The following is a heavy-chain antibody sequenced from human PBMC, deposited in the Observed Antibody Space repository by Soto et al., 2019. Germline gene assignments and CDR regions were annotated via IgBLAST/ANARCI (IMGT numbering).Heavy chain of an antibody. CDR3: AKVRGCSGRLTPRVDF. CDR2: ISGGGDTT. CDR1: GFTFNNYA. V-gene: IGHV3-23*01. D-gene: IGHD3-10*02. J-gene: IGHJ4*02. Sequence: EVQLLESGGGLVQPGGSLRLSCAASGFTFNNYAMTWVRQAPGKGLEWVSAISGGGDTTSYADSVKGRFTVSRDGSKNTLYLQMSSLRAEDTALYYCAKVRGCSGRLTPRVDFWGQGTLVTVSS.